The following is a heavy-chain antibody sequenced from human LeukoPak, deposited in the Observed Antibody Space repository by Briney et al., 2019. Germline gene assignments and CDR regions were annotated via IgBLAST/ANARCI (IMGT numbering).Heavy chain of an antibody. J-gene: IGHJ4*02. Sequence: ASVKVSCKASGFTFTIYAMHWVRQAPGQRLEWMGWINAVNGNTKYSQKFQGRVTITRDTSASTAYMELTSLTSEDTAVYYCARGIKTAAGPYYFDYWGQGTMVTVSS. CDR3: ARGIKTAAGPYYFDY. D-gene: IGHD6-13*01. CDR1: GFTFTIYA. V-gene: IGHV1-3*01. CDR2: INAVNGNT.